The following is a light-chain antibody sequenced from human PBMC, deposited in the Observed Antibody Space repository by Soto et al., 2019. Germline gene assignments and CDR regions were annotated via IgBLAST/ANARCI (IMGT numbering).Light chain of an antibody. V-gene: IGKV1-12*01. CDR3: QQANSLPPT. Sequence: DLQLTQSPSSVSASVGDRVTITCRASPGISSWLAWYQQKPGKAPKLLIYAASSLQSGVPSRFSRSGSWTDYTRAIIGLHPEDFATHDCQQANSLPPTFGGGTKVEIK. CDR1: PGISSW. J-gene: IGKJ4*01. CDR2: AAS.